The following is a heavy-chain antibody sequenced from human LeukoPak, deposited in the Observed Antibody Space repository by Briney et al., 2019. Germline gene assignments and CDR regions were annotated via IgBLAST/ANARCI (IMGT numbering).Heavy chain of an antibody. CDR2: ISPDGRST. D-gene: IGHD1-26*01. J-gene: IGHJ4*02. CDR3: VRGASGGHYVIDY. CDR1: GFTYGNYL. V-gene: IGHV3-74*01. Sequence: GGSLRLSCAASGFTYGNYLMHWVRQALGKGLVWVSRISPDGRSTNYADFVKGRFTISRDNAMNTVYLQMNSLRTEDTAVYYCVRGASGGHYVIDYWGQGTLVTVSS.